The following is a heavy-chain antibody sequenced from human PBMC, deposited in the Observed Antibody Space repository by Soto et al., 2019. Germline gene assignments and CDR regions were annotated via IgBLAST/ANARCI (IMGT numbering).Heavy chain of an antibody. V-gene: IGHV3-23*01. D-gene: IGHD2-2*01. CDR2: ISGSGGST. Sequence: LRLSCAASGFTFSSYAMSWVRQAPGKGLEWVSAISGSGGSTYYADSVKGRFTISRDNSKNTLYLQMNSLRAEDTAVYYCAKKVLGVPDAMAHFDYWGQGTLVTVSS. CDR3: AKKVLGVPDAMAHFDY. J-gene: IGHJ4*02. CDR1: GFTFSSYA.